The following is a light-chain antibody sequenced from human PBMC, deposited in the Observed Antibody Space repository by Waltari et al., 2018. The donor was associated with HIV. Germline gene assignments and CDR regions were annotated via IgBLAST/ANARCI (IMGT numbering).Light chain of an antibody. CDR2: GAY. CDR3: QQTNSFPIT. Sequence: DIQMTQFPSSVSASVGDRVPMTCRSTQGIANWVAWYQQKPGKAPKLLIHGAYILQEGVPSRFSGSGSGTFFSLTINSLQPEDFATYYCQQTNSFPITFGQGTRLDSK. CDR1: QGIANW. V-gene: IGKV1D-12*01. J-gene: IGKJ5*01.